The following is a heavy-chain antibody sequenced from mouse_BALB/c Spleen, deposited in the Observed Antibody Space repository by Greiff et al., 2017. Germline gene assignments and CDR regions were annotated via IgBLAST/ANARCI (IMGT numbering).Heavy chain of an antibody. CDR3: TRDRGKNAMDY. CDR1: GYTFTSYW. CDR2: IYPSDSYT. D-gene: IGHD2-1*01. V-gene: IGHV1-69*02. J-gene: IGHJ4*01. Sequence: VQLQQPGAELVRPGASVKLSCKASGYTFTSYWLNWVKQRPGQGLEWIGNIYPSDSYTNYNQKFKDKATLTVDKSSSTAYMQLSSPTSEDSAVYYCTRDRGKNAMDYWGQGTSVTVSS.